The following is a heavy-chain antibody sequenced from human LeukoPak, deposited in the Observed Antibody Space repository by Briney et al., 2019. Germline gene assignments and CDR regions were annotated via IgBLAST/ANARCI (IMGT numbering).Heavy chain of an antibody. CDR3: ARGHYALEV. Sequence: GGSLRLSCAASGFTFSDYYMSWIRQAPGKGLEWVSYISTSSYTDYAGSVQGRFTISRDNARKSLYLQMNSLRAEDTAVYYCARGHYALEVWGQGTTVTVSS. V-gene: IGHV3-11*06. J-gene: IGHJ6*02. CDR2: ISTSSYT. CDR1: GFTFSDYY.